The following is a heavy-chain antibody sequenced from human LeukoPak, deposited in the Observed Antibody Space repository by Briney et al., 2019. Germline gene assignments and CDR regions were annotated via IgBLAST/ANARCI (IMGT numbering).Heavy chain of an antibody. CDR1: GYTFAGYH. D-gene: IGHD6-19*01. CDR3: ARENVADSSGWSHFDY. J-gene: IGHJ4*02. CDR2: INPSDGRT. Sequence: ASVKVSCKASGYTFAGYHIHWVRRAPGQGLEWMGIINPSDGRTSYAQEFQDRVILTSDTSARTVYMELGSLRFEDKAEYYCARENVADSSGWSHFDYWGQGTLVIVSS. V-gene: IGHV1-46*01.